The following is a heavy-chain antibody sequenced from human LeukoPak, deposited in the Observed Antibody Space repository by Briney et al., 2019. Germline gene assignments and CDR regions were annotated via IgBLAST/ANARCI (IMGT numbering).Heavy chain of an antibody. Sequence: ASVKVSCKASGGTFSNYGLSWVRQAPGQGLEWMGRIIPILGITNYAHKFQDSVTITADKSTITAYMELSSLRSEDTAVYYCARDTNMVRGVPNFDSWGQGTLVTVSS. CDR3: ARDTNMVRGVPNFDS. J-gene: IGHJ4*02. CDR2: IIPILGIT. D-gene: IGHD3-10*01. V-gene: IGHV1-69*04. CDR1: GGTFSNYG.